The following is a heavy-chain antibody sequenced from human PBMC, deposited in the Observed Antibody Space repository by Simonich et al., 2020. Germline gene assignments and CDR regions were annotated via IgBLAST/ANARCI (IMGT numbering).Heavy chain of an antibody. D-gene: IGHD7-27*01. Sequence: QVQLVQSGAEVKKHGASVKVSCKASGYTFTGYYMNWVRQAPGQGLEWMGWINPNSGGTNYAQKLQGRVTMTRDTSISTAYMELSRLRSDDTAVYYCARGRLTGDKGAFDIWGQGTMVTVSS. CDR2: INPNSGGT. J-gene: IGHJ3*02. CDR3: ARGRLTGDKGAFDI. CDR1: GYTFTGYY. V-gene: IGHV1-2*02.